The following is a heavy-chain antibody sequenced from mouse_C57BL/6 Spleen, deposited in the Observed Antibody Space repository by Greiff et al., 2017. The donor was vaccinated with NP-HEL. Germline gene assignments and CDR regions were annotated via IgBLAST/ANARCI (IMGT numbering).Heavy chain of an antibody. D-gene: IGHD1-1*01. CDR3: ARVLYGSSPYWYFDV. CDR1: GYSITSGYY. V-gene: IGHV3-6*01. J-gene: IGHJ1*03. Sequence: EVQLQESGPGLVKPSQSLSLTCSVTGYSITSGYYWNWIRQFPGNKLEWMGYISYDGSNNYNPSLKNRISITRDTSKNQFFLKLNSVTTEDTATYYCARVLYGSSPYWYFDVWGTGTTVTVSS. CDR2: ISYDGSN.